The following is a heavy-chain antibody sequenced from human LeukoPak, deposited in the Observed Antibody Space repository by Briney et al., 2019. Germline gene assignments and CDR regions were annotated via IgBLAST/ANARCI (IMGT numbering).Heavy chain of an antibody. CDR3: ARDLPPLDH. J-gene: IGHJ4*02. CDR1: GFTFNTYA. CDR2: TSYDEKNK. Sequence: PGGSLRLSCAASGFTFNTYAMHWVRQAPGKGLEWVALTSYDEKNKRYADSVKGRYTISRDNSKNTLYLQMDSLRVEDTAVYYCARDLPPLDHWGQGTLVTVSS. V-gene: IGHV3-30*04.